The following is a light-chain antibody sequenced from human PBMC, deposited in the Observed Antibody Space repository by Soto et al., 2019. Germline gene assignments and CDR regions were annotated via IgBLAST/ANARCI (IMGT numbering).Light chain of an antibody. CDR2: EVS. CDR3: ISYTDISTYV. Sequence: QSVLTQPASVSGSPGQSITISCTGTSSDVGYYDYVSWYQHHPGKAPKLMIYEVSNRPSGVSHRFSGSKSGNTASLTISGLQAEDEADYDCISYTDISTYVFGTGTKLTVL. V-gene: IGLV2-14*01. J-gene: IGLJ1*01. CDR1: SSDVGYYDY.